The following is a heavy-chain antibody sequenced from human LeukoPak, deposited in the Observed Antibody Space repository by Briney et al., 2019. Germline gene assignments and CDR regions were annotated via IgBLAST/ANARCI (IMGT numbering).Heavy chain of an antibody. CDR2: ISTNGGDT. D-gene: IGHD6-13*01. CDR3: ARVVYGSSSHAFDY. Sequence: GGSLRLSCAASGFTFSSYTMHCVRQAPGKGLEYVSSISTNGGDTYYANSVKGRFTISRDNSQNSLYLQMGSLRAEDMAVYYCARVVYGSSSHAFDYWGQGTLVTASS. J-gene: IGHJ4*02. V-gene: IGHV3-64*01. CDR1: GFTFSSYT.